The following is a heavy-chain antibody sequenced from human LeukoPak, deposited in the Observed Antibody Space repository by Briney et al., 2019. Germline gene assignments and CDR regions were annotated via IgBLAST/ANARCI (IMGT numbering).Heavy chain of an antibody. V-gene: IGHV3-48*03. CDR3: ASAHGGSGYDRPFDY. Sequence: GSLRLSCTASRFYFSTYDMNWVRQVPGKGLEWVSYIDSSASTTYYAGSVRGRITISRDNAKNSLYLQMRSLRVEDTAFYYCASAHGGSGYDRPFDYWGQGTLVTVSS. CDR1: RFYFSTYD. J-gene: IGHJ4*02. CDR2: IDSSASTT. D-gene: IGHD5-12*01.